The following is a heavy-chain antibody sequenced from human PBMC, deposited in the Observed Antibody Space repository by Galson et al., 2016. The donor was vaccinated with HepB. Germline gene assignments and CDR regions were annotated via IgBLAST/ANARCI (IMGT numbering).Heavy chain of an antibody. CDR3: AKLWSTYDAFDV. Sequence: SLRLSCAASGFTFSSYAMNWVRQAPGKGLEWVSSISGSGSGGITYYADSVKGRFTISRDNSKNTLYLQMNSLRAEDTAVYYCAKLWSTYDAFDVWGQGTMVTVSS. CDR1: GFTFSSYA. CDR2: ISGSGSGGIT. V-gene: IGHV3-23*01. D-gene: IGHD3-10*01. J-gene: IGHJ3*01.